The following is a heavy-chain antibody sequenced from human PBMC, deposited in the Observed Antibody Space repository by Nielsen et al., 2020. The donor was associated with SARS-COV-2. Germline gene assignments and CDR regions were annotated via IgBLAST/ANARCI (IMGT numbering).Heavy chain of an antibody. Sequence: ASMKVSCKASGYTFTGYYMHWVRQAPGQGLEWMGWINPNSGGTNYAQKFQGWVTMTRDTSISTAYMELSRLRSDDTAVYYCARADGYSYGYYYYGMDVWGQGTTVTVSS. CDR3: ARADGYSYGYYYYGMDV. CDR1: GYTFTGYY. CDR2: INPNSGGT. J-gene: IGHJ6*02. V-gene: IGHV1-2*04. D-gene: IGHD5-18*01.